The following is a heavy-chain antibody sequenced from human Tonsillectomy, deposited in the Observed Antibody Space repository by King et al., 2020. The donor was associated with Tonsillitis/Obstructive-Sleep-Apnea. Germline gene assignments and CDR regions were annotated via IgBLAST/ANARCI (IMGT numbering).Heavy chain of an antibody. J-gene: IGHJ5*02. CDR1: GYSFTSYW. V-gene: IGHV5-10-1*01. D-gene: IGHD3-10*01. CDR3: ARLWRCPDPGFNWFDP. CDR2: IDPSDSYT. Sequence: VQLVESGAEVKKPGESLRISCKGSGYSFTSYWISWVRQMPGKGLEWMGRIDPSDSYTNYSPSFQCHVTISADKSISTAYLQWSSLKSSDTAMYYCARLWRCPDPGFNWFDPWGQGTLVTVSS.